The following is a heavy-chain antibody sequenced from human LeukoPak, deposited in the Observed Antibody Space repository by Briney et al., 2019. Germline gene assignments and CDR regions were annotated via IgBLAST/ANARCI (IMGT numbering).Heavy chain of an antibody. Sequence: GGSLRLSCATSGFTFSSYWMSWVRQAPGKGLEWVAVISYDGSNKYYADSVKGRFTISRDNSKNTLYLQMNSLRAEDTAVYYCARAEWELLLGAFDIWGQGTMVTVSS. J-gene: IGHJ3*02. V-gene: IGHV3-30-3*01. CDR3: ARAEWELLLGAFDI. D-gene: IGHD1-26*01. CDR1: GFTFSSYW. CDR2: ISYDGSNK.